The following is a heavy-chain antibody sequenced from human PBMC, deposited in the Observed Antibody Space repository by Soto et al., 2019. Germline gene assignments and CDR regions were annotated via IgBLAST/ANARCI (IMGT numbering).Heavy chain of an antibody. CDR2: IYYSGST. CDR3: VGGFHYYGMDV. D-gene: IGHD3-16*01. CDR1: GGSISSSSYY. Sequence: SETLSLTCTVSGGSISSSSYYWGWIRQPPGKGLEWIGSIYYSGSTYYNPSLKSRVTISVDTSKNQFSLKLSSVTAADTAVYYCVGGFHYYGMDVWGQGTTVTVSS. J-gene: IGHJ6*02. V-gene: IGHV4-39*07.